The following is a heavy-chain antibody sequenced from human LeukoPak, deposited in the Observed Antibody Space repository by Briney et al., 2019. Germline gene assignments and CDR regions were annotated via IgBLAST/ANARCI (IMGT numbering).Heavy chain of an antibody. CDR1: GYTLTELS. Sequence: ASVKVSCKVSGYTLTELSMHWVRQAPGKGLEWMGGFDPEDGETIYAQKFQGRVTMTEGTSTDTAYMELSSLRSEDTAVYYCATSSSSWYSLQYFDYWGQGTLVTVSS. V-gene: IGHV1-24*01. J-gene: IGHJ4*02. CDR2: FDPEDGET. D-gene: IGHD6-13*01. CDR3: ATSSSSWYSLQYFDY.